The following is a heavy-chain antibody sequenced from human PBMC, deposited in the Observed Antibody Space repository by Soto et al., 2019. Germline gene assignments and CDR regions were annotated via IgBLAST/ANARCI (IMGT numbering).Heavy chain of an antibody. CDR3: AIRSQHIVVVVAATGAFDI. J-gene: IGHJ3*02. Sequence: PGESLKISCKGSGYSFTSYWISWVRQMPGKGLEWMGRIDPSDSYTNYSPSFQGHVTISADKSISTAYLQWSSLKASDTAMYYCAIRSQHIVVVVAATGAFDIWGQGTLVTVSS. V-gene: IGHV5-10-1*01. CDR1: GYSFTSYW. CDR2: IDPSDSYT. D-gene: IGHD2-15*01.